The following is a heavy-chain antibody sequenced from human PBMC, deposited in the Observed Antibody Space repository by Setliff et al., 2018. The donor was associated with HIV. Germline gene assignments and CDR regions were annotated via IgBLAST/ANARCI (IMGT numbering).Heavy chain of an antibody. CDR1: GGSVSGYY. J-gene: IGHJ5*02. CDR3: ARGTRSSVDWFDP. Sequence: PSETLSLTCSVSGGSVSGYYWSWIRQHPGKGLEWIGYIYYSGTTYYNPSLKSRVTISVDTSKNNFSLKLSSVTAADTAVYFCARGTRSSVDWFDPWGQGALVTVS. V-gene: IGHV4-31*03. D-gene: IGHD2-15*01. CDR2: IYYSGTT.